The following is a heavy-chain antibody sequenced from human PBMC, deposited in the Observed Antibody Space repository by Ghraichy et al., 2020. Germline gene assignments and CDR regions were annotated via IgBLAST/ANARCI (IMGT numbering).Heavy chain of an antibody. J-gene: IGHJ6*02. D-gene: IGHD3-3*01. Sequence: SVKVSCKASGYTFTSYDINWVRQATGQGLEWMGWMNSNSGNTGYAQKFQGRVTMTRNTSISTAYMELSSLRSEDTAVYYCARRPGRITIFGVVTPNPYYYYYGMDVWGQGTTVTVSS. V-gene: IGHV1-8*01. CDR3: ARRPGRITIFGVVTPNPYYYYYGMDV. CDR2: MNSNSGNT. CDR1: GYTFTSYD.